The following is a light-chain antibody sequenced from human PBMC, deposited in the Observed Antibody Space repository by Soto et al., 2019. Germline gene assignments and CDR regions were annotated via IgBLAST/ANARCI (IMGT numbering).Light chain of an antibody. CDR3: CSYAGTSSFYV. J-gene: IGLJ1*01. Sequence: QSVLTQPASVSGSPGQSITISCTGTSSDVGSYNLVSWYQQHPGKAPKLMIYEGSKRPSGVSNRFSGSKSGSTASLTISGLQAEDEADYYCCSYAGTSSFYVFGTGTEVTVL. CDR2: EGS. V-gene: IGLV2-23*01. CDR1: SSDVGSYNL.